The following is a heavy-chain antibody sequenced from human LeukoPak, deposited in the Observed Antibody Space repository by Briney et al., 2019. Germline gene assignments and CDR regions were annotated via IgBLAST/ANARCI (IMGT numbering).Heavy chain of an antibody. V-gene: IGHV4-61*02. CDR2: IYASGNI. J-gene: IGHJ5*01. D-gene: IGHD2-15*01. CDR1: GGSISSGSYY. CDR3: ATGYGKLDS. Sequence: SETLSLTCTVSGGSISSGSYYWSWIRQPAGKGLEWIGRIYASGNINYNPSLKSRVTISVDTSKNQFSLELSSVTAADTAVYYCATGYGKLDSWGQGTLVTVSS.